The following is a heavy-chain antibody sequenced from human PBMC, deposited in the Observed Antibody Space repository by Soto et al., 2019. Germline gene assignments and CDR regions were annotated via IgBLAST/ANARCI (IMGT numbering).Heavy chain of an antibody. CDR2: ITSSGSNT. Sequence: QVQLVESGGGLVKPGGSLRLSCAASGFTFSGYNMSWIRQAPGKGLEWVSYITSSGSNTFDAESVKGRFTISRDNTMNLLYLQMNSLGAEDTAVYYCARRGTISSAHHFDHWGQGTLVPVSS. V-gene: IGHV3-11*01. D-gene: IGHD6-6*01. CDR1: GFTFSGYN. J-gene: IGHJ4*02. CDR3: ARRGTISSAHHFDH.